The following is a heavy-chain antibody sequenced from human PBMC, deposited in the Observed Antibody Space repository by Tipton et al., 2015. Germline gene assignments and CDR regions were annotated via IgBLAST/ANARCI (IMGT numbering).Heavy chain of an antibody. V-gene: IGHV4-59*12. Sequence: TLSLTCTVSGGSIRTYYWVWIRQPPGKGLEWIGYISYSGTTNYNPSLNNRVTISADTSKNQFSLKLTSVTAADTAVYYCARGYSNYWGYWGQGTLVTVSS. D-gene: IGHD4-11*01. CDR1: GGSIRTYY. J-gene: IGHJ4*02. CDR2: ISYSGTT. CDR3: ARGYSNYWGY.